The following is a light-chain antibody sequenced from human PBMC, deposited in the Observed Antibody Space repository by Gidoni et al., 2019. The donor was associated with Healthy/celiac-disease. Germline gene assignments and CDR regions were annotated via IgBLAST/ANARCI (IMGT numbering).Light chain of an antibody. V-gene: IGLV3-1*01. CDR2: QDS. J-gene: IGLJ2*01. CDR3: QAWDSSHVV. Sequence: SYELTQPASVSVSPGQTASITCSGDKLGDKYACWYQQKPGQSPVLVLYQDSKRPSGIPERFSGSNPGNTATLTSSWTQAMDEADYYCQAWDSSHVVFGGGTKLTVL. CDR1: KLGDKY.